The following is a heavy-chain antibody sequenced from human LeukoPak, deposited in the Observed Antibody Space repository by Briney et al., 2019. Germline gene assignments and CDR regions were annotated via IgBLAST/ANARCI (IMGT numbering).Heavy chain of an antibody. V-gene: IGHV3-23*01. CDR2: ITRRDGGT. CDR1: GFTFSIYA. Sequence: GGSLRLSCEASGFTFSIYAMSWVRQAPGKGLEWVSSITRRDGGTFYAESVKGRFTISRDNSENTLYLQMNSLRAEDTAVYYCAKDRPNYYDSSGHYYRRNGDYWGQGTLVTVSS. J-gene: IGHJ4*02. D-gene: IGHD3-22*01. CDR3: AKDRPNYYDSSGHYYRRNGDY.